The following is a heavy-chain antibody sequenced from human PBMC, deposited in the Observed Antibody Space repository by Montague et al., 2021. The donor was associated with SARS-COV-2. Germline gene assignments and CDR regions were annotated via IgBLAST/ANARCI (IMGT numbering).Heavy chain of an antibody. V-gene: IGHV4-31*03. J-gene: IGHJ6*02. CDR3: ARGGYYDSSGYSLLYYYYGMDV. D-gene: IGHD3-22*01. CDR2: IYYSGST. Sequence: TLSLTCTVSGGSISSGRWNWSWIRQHPGKGLEWIGYIYYSGSTYYXPSLKSRVTISVDTSKNQFSLKLSSVTAADTAVYYCARGGYYDSSGYSLLYYYYGMDVWGQGTTVTVSS. CDR1: GGSISSGRWN.